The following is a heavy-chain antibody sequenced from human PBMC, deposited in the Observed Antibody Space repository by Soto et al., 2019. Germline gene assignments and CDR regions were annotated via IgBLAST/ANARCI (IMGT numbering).Heavy chain of an antibody. J-gene: IGHJ4*01. CDR3: ARDAPQEDY. CDR2: ISAYNGNT. V-gene: IGHV1-18*01. Sequence: QVQLVQSGAEVKKPGDSVKVSCKASGYTFTSDAISWVRQAPGQGLEWMGWISAYNGNTNYAQKLKGRVTITADTAKSTVYMDAVSLSSADTAVYYCARDAPQEDYWGHGTMVTVSS. CDR1: GYTFTSDA.